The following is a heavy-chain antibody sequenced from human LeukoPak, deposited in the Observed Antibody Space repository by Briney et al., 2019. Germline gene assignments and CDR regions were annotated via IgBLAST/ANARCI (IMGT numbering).Heavy chain of an antibody. Sequence: ASVKVSCEASGYTFSSYYIHWVRQAPGQGLEWMGIINPSDGSSNYAQNFQGRVTMTRDTSTSTVYMHLSSLRSDDTAVYYCARRAQRYVEWSRKTYYFDYWGQGTLVTVSS. J-gene: IGHJ4*02. CDR2: INPSDGSS. CDR1: GYTFSSYY. CDR3: ARRAQRYVEWSRKTYYFDY. V-gene: IGHV1-46*01. D-gene: IGHD3-3*01.